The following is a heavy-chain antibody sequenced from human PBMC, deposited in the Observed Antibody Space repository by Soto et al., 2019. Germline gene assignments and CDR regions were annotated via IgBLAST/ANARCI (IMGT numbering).Heavy chain of an antibody. D-gene: IGHD3-10*01. CDR1: GYTFSNDG. CDR2: ISAYNDNT. CDR3: ARGGPTSADYYYGMDV. V-gene: IGHV1-18*01. J-gene: IGHJ6*02. Sequence: QVQLVQSGAEVRRPGASVKVSCKASGYTFSNDGINWVRQAPGQGLEWMGWISAYNDNTEYAQNFQGRVTMTTDTSTSTAYMELRSLRSDDTAVYSCARGGPTSADYYYGMDVWGLGTTVTVSS.